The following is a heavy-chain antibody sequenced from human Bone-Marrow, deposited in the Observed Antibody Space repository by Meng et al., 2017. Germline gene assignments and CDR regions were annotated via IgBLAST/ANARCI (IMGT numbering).Heavy chain of an antibody. CDR1: GFTFSDHY. V-gene: IGHV3-9*01. CDR3: AKSTGYSYGLRLDY. D-gene: IGHD5-18*01. J-gene: IGHJ4*02. CDR2: ISWNSGSI. Sequence: GGSLRLSCVASGFTFSDHYMDWVRQAPGKGLEWVSGISWNSGSIGYADSVKGRFTISRDNAKNSLYLQMNSLRAEDTALYYCAKSTGYSYGLRLDYWGQGTLVTVSS.